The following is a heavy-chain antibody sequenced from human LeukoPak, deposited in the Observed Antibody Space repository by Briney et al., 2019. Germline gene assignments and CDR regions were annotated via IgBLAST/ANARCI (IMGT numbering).Heavy chain of an antibody. CDR3: AREYYYDSSPRGFDY. V-gene: IGHV1-46*01. Sequence: ASVKVSCKASGYTFTSYYMHWVRQARGQGLEWMGIINPSGGSTSYAQKFQGRVTMTRDMSTSTVYMELSSLRSEDTAVYYCAREYYYDSSPRGFDYWGQGTLVTVYS. J-gene: IGHJ4*02. CDR1: GYTFTSYY. CDR2: INPSGGST. D-gene: IGHD3-22*01.